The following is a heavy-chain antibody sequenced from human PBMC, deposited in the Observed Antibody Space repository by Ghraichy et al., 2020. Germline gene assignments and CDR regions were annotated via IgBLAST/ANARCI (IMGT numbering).Heavy chain of an antibody. D-gene: IGHD6-13*01. V-gene: IGHV3-23*01. CDR3: AKDAGHSNSWYMDGVFDF. CDR2: ISGTSISE. Sequence: GGSLRLSCAASGFTFSSYAMRWVRQVPGKGLEWVSGISGTSISEYYADSVKGRFTTSRDNSKNTVYLQMNSLRAEDTAVYYCAKDAGHSNSWYMDGVFDFWGRGTMVSVSS. CDR1: GFTFSSYA. J-gene: IGHJ3*01.